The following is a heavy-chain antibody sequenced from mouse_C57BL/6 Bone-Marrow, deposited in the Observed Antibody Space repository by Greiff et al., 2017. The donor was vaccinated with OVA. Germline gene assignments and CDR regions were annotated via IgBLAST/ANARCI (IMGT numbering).Heavy chain of an antibody. Sequence: VQLQQSGAELVRPGTSVKVSCKASGYAFTNSLIEWVKQRPGQGLEWIGVINPGSGGTNYNEKFKGKATLTADKSSSTAYMQLSSLTSEDSAGYFCARDFYWYLDVWGTGTTVTVSS. CDR2: INPGSGGT. CDR3: ARDFYWYLDV. V-gene: IGHV1-54*01. J-gene: IGHJ1*03. CDR1: GYAFTNSL.